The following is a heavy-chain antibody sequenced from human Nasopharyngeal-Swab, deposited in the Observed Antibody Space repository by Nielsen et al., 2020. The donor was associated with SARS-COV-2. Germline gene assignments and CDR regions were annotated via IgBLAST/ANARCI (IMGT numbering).Heavy chain of an antibody. CDR1: GYTFTTYN. Sequence: ASVKVSCKASGYTFTTYNVHWVRQAPGQGLEWMGRINPSGGDTGYAQKFQGRVTMTRDTSTSTVYMEVSSLRSEDTAVYYCATLAYDFWSGQTLLRGWFDPWGQGTLVTVSS. CDR3: ATLAYDFWSGQTLLRGWFDP. V-gene: IGHV1-46*01. J-gene: IGHJ5*02. D-gene: IGHD3-3*01. CDR2: INPSGGDT.